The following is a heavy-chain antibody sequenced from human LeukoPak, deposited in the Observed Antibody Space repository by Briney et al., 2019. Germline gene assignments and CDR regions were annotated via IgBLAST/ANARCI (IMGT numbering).Heavy chain of an antibody. D-gene: IGHD1-26*01. CDR2: IYYSGST. Sequence: PSETLSLTCTVSGGSISSSSYFWAWIRQPPGKGLEWIGSIYYSGSTYYNPSLKSRVTIPLDTSKNHFSLRLSSVTAADTAVYYRARGTELLLFGYDYWGQGTLVTVSS. CDR1: GGSISSSSYF. V-gene: IGHV4-39*02. CDR3: ARGTELLLFGYDY. J-gene: IGHJ4*02.